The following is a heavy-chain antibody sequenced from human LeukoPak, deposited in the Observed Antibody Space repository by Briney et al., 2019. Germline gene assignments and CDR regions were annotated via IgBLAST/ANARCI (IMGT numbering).Heavy chain of an antibody. CDR2: INPNSGGT. Sequence: GASVKVSCKASGYTFTGYYMHWVRQAPGQGLEWMGWINPNSGGTNYAQKFQGRVTMTRDTSISTAYMELSRLRSDDTAVYYCARVQPPNYYDSSGYVDGDYWGQGTLATVSS. J-gene: IGHJ4*02. D-gene: IGHD3-22*01. V-gene: IGHV1-2*02. CDR3: ARVQPPNYYDSSGYVDGDY. CDR1: GYTFTGYY.